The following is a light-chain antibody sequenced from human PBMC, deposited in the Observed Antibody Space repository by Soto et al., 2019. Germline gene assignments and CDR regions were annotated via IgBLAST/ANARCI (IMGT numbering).Light chain of an antibody. CDR2: GNN. Sequence: QSVLKQPPSVSGAPGQRVTISCTGSSSNIGAGYDVHWYQQLPGTAPRVLIYGNNNRPSGVPDRFSGSKSGTSASLAITGLQAEDEADYYCQSYDSSLSVYVFGTGTKVTVL. J-gene: IGLJ1*01. CDR3: QSYDSSLSVYV. CDR1: SSNIGAGYD. V-gene: IGLV1-40*01.